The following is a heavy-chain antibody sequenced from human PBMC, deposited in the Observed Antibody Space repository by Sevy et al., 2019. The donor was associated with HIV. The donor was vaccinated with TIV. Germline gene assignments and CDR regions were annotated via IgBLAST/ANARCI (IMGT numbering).Heavy chain of an antibody. Sequence: GGSLRLSCAASGFTFDDYAMHWVRQAPGKGLEWVSGISWNSGGIGYADSVKGRFTISRDNAKNSLYLQMNSLRAEDTALYYCAKDNIVDPGSFDYWGQGTLVTVSS. CDR3: AKDNIVDPGSFDY. CDR2: ISWNSGGI. V-gene: IGHV3-9*01. D-gene: IGHD3-16*02. CDR1: GFTFDDYA. J-gene: IGHJ4*02.